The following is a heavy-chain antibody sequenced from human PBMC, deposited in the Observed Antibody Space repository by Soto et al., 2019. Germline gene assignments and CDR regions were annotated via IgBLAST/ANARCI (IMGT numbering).Heavy chain of an antibody. V-gene: IGHV2-5*01. J-gene: IGHJ4*02. CDR1: GFSLSTNEVG. Sequence: QITLKESGPTLVKPTQTLTLTCTFSGFSLSTNEVGVGWIRQPRGKALEWLALIYWHGDKRYSPSLKSRLTITKDTSKNQVVITMTNMDPVDTATYFCARWGQHMPPYYFDYWGQGTLVTVSS. D-gene: IGHD2-21*01. CDR2: IYWHGDK. CDR3: ARWGQHMPPYYFDY.